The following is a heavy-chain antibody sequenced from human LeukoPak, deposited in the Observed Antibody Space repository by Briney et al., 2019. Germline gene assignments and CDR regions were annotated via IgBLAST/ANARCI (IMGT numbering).Heavy chain of an antibody. J-gene: IGHJ4*02. V-gene: IGHV4-34*01. Sequence: PSDTLSLTCAVYVGSFSGYYWSGIRQPPGKALEWIGEINHSGSTNYNPFLKSRVTISVDTSKNQFSLKLSSVTAADTAVYYCARGCDDSSGYYQYYFDYWGQGTLVTVSS. CDR3: ARGCDDSSGYYQYYFDY. D-gene: IGHD3-22*01. CDR1: VGSFSGYY. CDR2: INHSGST.